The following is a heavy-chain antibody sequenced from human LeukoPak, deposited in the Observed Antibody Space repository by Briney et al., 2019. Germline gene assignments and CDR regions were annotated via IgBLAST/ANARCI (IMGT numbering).Heavy chain of an antibody. V-gene: IGHV1-2*02. D-gene: IGHD3-22*01. CDR3: ARGFRYYYDSSGYAFDI. Sequence: ASVKVSCKASGYTFTGYYMHWVRQAPGQGLEWMGWINPNSGGTNYAQKLQGRVTMTTDTSTSTAYMELRSLRSDDTAVYYCARGFRYYYDSSGYAFDIWGQGTMVTVSS. CDR2: INPNSGGT. J-gene: IGHJ3*02. CDR1: GYTFTGYY.